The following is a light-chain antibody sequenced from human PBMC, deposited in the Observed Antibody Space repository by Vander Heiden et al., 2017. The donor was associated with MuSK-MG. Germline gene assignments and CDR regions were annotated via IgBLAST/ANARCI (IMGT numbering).Light chain of an antibody. CDR3: QQYNNWPPIT. CDR1: QRVTSD. J-gene: IGKJ5*01. V-gene: IGKV3-15*01. CDR2: AAS. Sequence: ELVMTQSPATLSVSPGERATLSCWARQRVTSDLSGYQQKPGQAPSLLIYAASTRATGIPARFSGSGSGTEFTLTISSLQSEDFAVYYCQQYNNWPPITFGQGTRLEIK.